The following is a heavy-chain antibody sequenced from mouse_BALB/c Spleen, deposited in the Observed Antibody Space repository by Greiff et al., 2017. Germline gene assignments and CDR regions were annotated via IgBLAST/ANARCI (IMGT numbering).Heavy chain of an antibody. D-gene: IGHD2-3*01. CDR2: IDPSDSET. V-gene: IGHV1S126*01. J-gene: IGHJ3*01. Sequence: QVQLQQSGPQLVRPGASVKISCKASGYSFTSYWMHWVKQRPGQGLEWIGMIDPSDSETRLNQKFKDKATLTVDKSSSTAYMQLSSPTSEDSAVYYCARGDGYSSWFAYWGQGTLVTVSA. CDR1: GYSFTSYW. CDR3: ARGDGYSSWFAY.